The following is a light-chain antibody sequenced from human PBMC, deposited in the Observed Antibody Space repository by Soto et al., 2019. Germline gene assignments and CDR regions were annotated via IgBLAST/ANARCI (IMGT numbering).Light chain of an antibody. V-gene: IGKV3-20*01. J-gene: IGKJ1*01. CDR2: GAS. CDR1: QSVSSSY. CDR3: LPYRTSSWT. Sequence: EIVLTQSPGTLSLSPGERATLSCRASQSVSSSYLAWYQQKPGQAPRLLIYGASSRATVISDRFSGSGSGTDFAFTISRLEPEDFEVFYCLPYRTSSWTFGQGTKVEIK.